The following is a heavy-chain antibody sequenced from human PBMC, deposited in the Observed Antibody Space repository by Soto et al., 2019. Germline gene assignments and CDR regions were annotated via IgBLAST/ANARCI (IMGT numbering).Heavy chain of an antibody. J-gene: IGHJ5*02. Sequence: RQPPGKGLEWIGNVYHTGTTYYNPSLKSRVTISVDTSKNQFSLNLNFVTAAATALYYCARVSKGGFDIWGEGILVTVSS. D-gene: IGHD3-16*01. CDR3: ARVSKGGFDI. CDR2: VYHTGTT. V-gene: IGHV4-38-2*02.